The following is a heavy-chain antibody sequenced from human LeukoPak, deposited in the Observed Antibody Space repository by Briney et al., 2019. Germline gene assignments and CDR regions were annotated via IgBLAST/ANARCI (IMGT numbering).Heavy chain of an antibody. V-gene: IGHV4-59*08. Sequence: SDTLSLMCTVSGGSISTYYWSWMRHPPGKAVEWIGYIYYSGSTNYNPPLKSRVTISVDTSKNKFSLKLSSVTAADTAVYYCARQDTAAGSYGNHHWVQGTLVTVSS. CDR1: GGSISTYY. D-gene: IGHD6-13*01. J-gene: IGHJ1*01. CDR3: ARQDTAAGSYGNHH. CDR2: IYYSGST.